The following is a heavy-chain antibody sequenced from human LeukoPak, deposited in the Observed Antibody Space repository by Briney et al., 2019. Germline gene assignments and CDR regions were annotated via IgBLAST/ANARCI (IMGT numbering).Heavy chain of an antibody. D-gene: IGHD6-19*01. CDR2: MNSNSGNT. CDR3: ARGRGSGHKENWFDP. CDR1: GYAFTTYD. J-gene: IGHJ5*02. Sequence: ASVKVSCKASGYAFTTYDINWVRQATGQGPEWMGWMNSNSGNTGYTQNFQGRVTMTRNTSISTAYMELSSLKSEDTAVYYCARGRGSGHKENWFDPWGQGTLVTVSS. V-gene: IGHV1-8*01.